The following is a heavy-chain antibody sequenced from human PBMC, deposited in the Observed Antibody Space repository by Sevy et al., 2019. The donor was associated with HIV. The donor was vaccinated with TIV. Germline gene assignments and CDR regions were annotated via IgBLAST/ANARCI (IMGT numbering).Heavy chain of an antibody. D-gene: IGHD6-13*01. CDR3: ARGRGRSSHYYLFDY. J-gene: IGHJ4*02. CDR1: GYTFTSYD. V-gene: IGHV1-8*01. Sequence: ASVKVSCKASGYTFTSYDINWVRQATGQGLAWMGWMNPNSGNTGYEHKLQGRVTMTRNTSIRTAYMELSSLRSEDTAVYYCARGRGRSSHYYLFDYWGQGTLVTVSS. CDR2: MNPNSGNT.